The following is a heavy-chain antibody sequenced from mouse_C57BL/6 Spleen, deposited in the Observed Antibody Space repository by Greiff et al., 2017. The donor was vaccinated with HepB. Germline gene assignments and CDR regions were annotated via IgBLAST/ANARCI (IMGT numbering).Heavy chain of an antibody. D-gene: IGHD1-1*01. CDR3: TTFLYYGSSYGYFDV. CDR2: IDPEDGDT. Sequence: EVKLVESGAELVRPGASVKLSCTASGFNIKDYYMHWVKQRPEQGLEWIGRIDPEDGDTEYAPKFQGKATMTADTSSNTAYLQLSSLTSEDTAVYYCTTFLYYGSSYGYFDVWGTGTTVTVSS. J-gene: IGHJ1*03. CDR1: GFNIKDYY. V-gene: IGHV14-1*01.